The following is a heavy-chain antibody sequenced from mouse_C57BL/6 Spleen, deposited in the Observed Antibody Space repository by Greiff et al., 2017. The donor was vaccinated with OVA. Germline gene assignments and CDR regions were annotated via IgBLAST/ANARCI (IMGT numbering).Heavy chain of an antibody. D-gene: IGHD4-1*01. CDR1: GYSFTSYY. CDR2: IYPGSGNT. CDR3: ARWELAFYAMDY. J-gene: IGHJ4*01. Sequence: VHLVESGPELVKPGASVKISCKASGYSFTSYYIHWVKQRPGQGLEWIGWIYPGSGNTKYNEKFKGKATLTADTSSSTAYMQLSSLTSEDSAVYYCARWELAFYAMDYWGQGTSVTVSS. V-gene: IGHV1-66*01.